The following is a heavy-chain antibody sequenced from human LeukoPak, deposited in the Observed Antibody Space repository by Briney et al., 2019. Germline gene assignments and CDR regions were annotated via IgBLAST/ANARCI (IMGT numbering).Heavy chain of an antibody. Sequence: GGSLRLSCAASGFTFSSYSMNWVRQAPGKGLEWVSSISSSSSYIYYADSVKGRFTISRDNAKNSLYLQMNSLRAEDTAVYYCASDLDRSTSRTNPIGDWGQGTLVTVSS. CDR2: ISSSSSYI. D-gene: IGHD2-2*01. CDR1: GFTFSSYS. V-gene: IGHV3-21*01. J-gene: IGHJ4*02. CDR3: ASDLDRSTSRTNPIGD.